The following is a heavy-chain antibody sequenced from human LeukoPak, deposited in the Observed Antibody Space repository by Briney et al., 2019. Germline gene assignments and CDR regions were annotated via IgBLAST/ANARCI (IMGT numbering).Heavy chain of an antibody. Sequence: GGSLRLSCAASGFTFSSYAMSWVRQAPGKGLEWVSAISGSGGSTYYADSVKGRFTISRDNSRNTLYLQMNSLRAEDTAVYYCAKSTWYYYYMDVWGKGTTVTVSS. CDR3: AKSTWYYYYMDV. V-gene: IGHV3-23*01. CDR2: ISGSGGST. CDR1: GFTFSSYA. D-gene: IGHD4/OR15-4a*01. J-gene: IGHJ6*03.